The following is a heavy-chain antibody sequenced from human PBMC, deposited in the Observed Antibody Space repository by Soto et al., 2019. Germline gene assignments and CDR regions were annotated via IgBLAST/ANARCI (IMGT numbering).Heavy chain of an antibody. CDR3: ARDQGVAAAGINWFDP. CDR2: IHSSGST. J-gene: IGHJ5*02. V-gene: IGHV4-4*07. D-gene: IGHD6-13*01. Sequence: PSLTFTVSGASMNSYHWSWIRQPAGKGLEWIGHIHSSGSTNYNPSLKSRVTMSVDTSKNQFSLRLMSLTAADTAVYYCARDQGVAAAGINWFDPCGQGSLVTVPS. CDR1: GASMNSYH.